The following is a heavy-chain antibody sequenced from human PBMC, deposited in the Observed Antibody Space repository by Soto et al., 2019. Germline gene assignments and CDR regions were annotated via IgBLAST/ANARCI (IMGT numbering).Heavy chain of an antibody. V-gene: IGHV3-23*01. Sequence: EVQLLESGGGLVQPGGSLRLSCAASGFTFSSYAMSWVRQAPGKGLEWVSSITGSGDSTYYADSVKGRFTISRDNSKNTLYLQMNSLRAEDTAVYYGAARAARIAVAGIHQWGQGTLVTVTS. CDR1: GFTFSSYA. CDR3: AARAARIAVAGIHQ. J-gene: IGHJ4*02. CDR2: ITGSGDST. D-gene: IGHD6-19*01.